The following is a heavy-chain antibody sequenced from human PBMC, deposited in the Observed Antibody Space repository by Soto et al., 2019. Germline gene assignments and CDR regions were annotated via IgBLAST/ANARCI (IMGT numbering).Heavy chain of an antibody. V-gene: IGHV4-59*01. CDR3: AREAQDYYFDH. CDR2: VAYSGTT. D-gene: IGHD1-26*01. CDR1: PGSISSSY. Sequence: QVQLQESGPGLVKPSETLTLTCTVSPGSISSSYWSWIRQPPGRGLEWIGHVAYSGTTKYNPSLKSRGSISVSTSKRPFSLRLTSVTAADTAVYYCAREAQDYYFDHWGQGILVTVSS. J-gene: IGHJ5*02.